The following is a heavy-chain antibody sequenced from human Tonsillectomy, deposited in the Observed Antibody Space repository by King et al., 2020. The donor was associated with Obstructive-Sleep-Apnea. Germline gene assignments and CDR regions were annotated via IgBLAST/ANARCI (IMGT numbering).Heavy chain of an antibody. V-gene: IGHV4-59*01. Sequence: LQLQESGPGLVKPSETLSLTCTVSGGSINSYYWSWIRQTPGKGLEWIGYISYSGSTNYNPSLKSRVTISVDTSKNQFSLKLSSVTAADTAVYYCARDRVGRDGYNRFDYWGQGTLVTVSS. CDR2: ISYSGST. J-gene: IGHJ4*02. CDR1: GGSINSYY. D-gene: IGHD5-24*01. CDR3: ARDRVGRDGYNRFDY.